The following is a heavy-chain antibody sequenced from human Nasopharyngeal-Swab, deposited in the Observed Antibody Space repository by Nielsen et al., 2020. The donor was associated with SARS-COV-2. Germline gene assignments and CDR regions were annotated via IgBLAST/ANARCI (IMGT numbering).Heavy chain of an antibody. CDR2: IYPRDSET. D-gene: IGHD5-12*01. CDR1: GYIFTSYC. V-gene: IGHV5-51*01. CDR3: VRPEGVATSFKYYFQYGMDV. J-gene: IGHJ6*02. Sequence: GESLKISCAGSGYIFTSYCIAWVRQMPGKGLEWMGIIYPRDSETRYSPSFQGQVTIAADKSISTAYLQWSSLKASDTAMYYCVRPEGVATSFKYYFQYGMDVWGQGTMVTVPS.